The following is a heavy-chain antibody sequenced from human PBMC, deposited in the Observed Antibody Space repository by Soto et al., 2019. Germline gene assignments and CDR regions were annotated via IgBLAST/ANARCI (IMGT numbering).Heavy chain of an antibody. D-gene: IGHD2-8*01. CDR2: ISGSGGST. J-gene: IGHJ6*02. Sequence: PGGSLRLSCAASGFTFSSYAMSWVRQAPGKGLEWVSAISGSGGSTYYAASVKGRFTISRDNSKNTLYLQINSLRAEDTAVYYCAKLLDCTNGVCYSNYYYYYGMDVWGQGTTVTVSS. CDR3: AKLLDCTNGVCYSNYYYYYGMDV. CDR1: GFTFSSYA. V-gene: IGHV3-23*01.